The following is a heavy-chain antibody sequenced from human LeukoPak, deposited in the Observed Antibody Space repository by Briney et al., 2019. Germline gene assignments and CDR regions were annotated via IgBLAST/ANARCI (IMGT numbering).Heavy chain of an antibody. V-gene: IGHV3-15*01. J-gene: IGHJ4*02. D-gene: IGHD1-26*01. CDR2: IKSKTDGGTT. CDR3: TTVGATSPFDY. CDR1: GFIFRNFA. Sequence: GGSLRLSCAVSGFIFRNFAMSWVRQSPGKGLEWVGRIKSKTDGGTTDYAAPVKGRFTISRDDSKNTLYLQMNSLKTEDTAVYYCTTVGATSPFDYWGQGTLVTVSS.